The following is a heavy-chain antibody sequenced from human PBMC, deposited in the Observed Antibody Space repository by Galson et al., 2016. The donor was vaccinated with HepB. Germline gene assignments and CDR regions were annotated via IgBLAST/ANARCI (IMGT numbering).Heavy chain of an antibody. CDR3: TRDRGGGSSWYLGYS. CDR1: GFSFSSYV. Sequence: SLRLSCAASGFSFSSYVMSWVRQSPGKGLEWVSGISGSPVTTYYADSVRGRFTISRDDSKKMLYLQMNSLTVEDAALYYCTRDRGGGSSWYLGYSWGQGTRVTVSS. J-gene: IGHJ4*02. CDR2: ISGSPVTT. V-gene: IGHV3-23*01. D-gene: IGHD6-13*01.